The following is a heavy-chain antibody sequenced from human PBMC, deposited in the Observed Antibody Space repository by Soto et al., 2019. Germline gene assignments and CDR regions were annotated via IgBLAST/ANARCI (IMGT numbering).Heavy chain of an antibody. CDR1: GGSISSSTYY. Sequence: SETLSLTCTVSGGSISSSTYYWGWMRQPPGKGLEWIASFFIGGNTYYNPSLKSRVTISVDTSKNQFSLKLSSVTAADTAVYYCARAPRGNYGYPSYFDYWGQGTLVTVS. CDR3: ARAPRGNYGYPSYFDY. V-gene: IGHV4-39*07. D-gene: IGHD3-10*01. J-gene: IGHJ4*02. CDR2: FFIGGNT.